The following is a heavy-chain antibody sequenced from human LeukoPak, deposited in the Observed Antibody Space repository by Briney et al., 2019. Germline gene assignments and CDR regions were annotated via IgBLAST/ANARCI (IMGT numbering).Heavy chain of an antibody. CDR1: GFSFSSYA. Sequence: QSGGSLRLSCAASGFSFSSYALTWVRQAPGKGLEWVSAISGSGGSTYYADSVKGRFTISRDNSKNTLYLQMNSLRAEDTAVYYCANSFQPDYWGQGTLVTVSS. CDR3: ANSFQPDY. CDR2: ISGSGGST. J-gene: IGHJ4*02. V-gene: IGHV3-23*01.